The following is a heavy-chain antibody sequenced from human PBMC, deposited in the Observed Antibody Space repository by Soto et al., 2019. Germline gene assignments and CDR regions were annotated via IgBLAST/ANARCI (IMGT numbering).Heavy chain of an antibody. D-gene: IGHD1-26*01. CDR3: GIYKVRATSVNVFVI. CDR1: GFTFSIYS. J-gene: IGHJ3*02. Sequence: EVQLVESGGGLVQPGGSLRLTCAASGFTFSIYSMNWVRQAPGKGLEWVSYIMPGSSHIFYADSVKGRFTISRDNAKNSLYLRMDSLRSEDTALYSCGIYKVRATSVNVFVIWGQGTMVTVSS. V-gene: IGHV3-48*01. CDR2: IMPGSSHI.